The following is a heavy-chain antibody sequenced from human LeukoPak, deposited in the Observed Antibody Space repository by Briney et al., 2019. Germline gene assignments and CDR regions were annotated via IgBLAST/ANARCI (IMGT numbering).Heavy chain of an antibody. Sequence: SETLSLTCAVYGGSFSGYYWSWIRQPPGKGLEWIGEINHSGSTNYNPSLKSRVTISVDTSKNQFSLKLSSVTAADTAVYYCARLGGTGKLSRSWFDPWGQGTLVTVSS. CDR3: ARLGGTGKLSRSWFDP. J-gene: IGHJ5*02. V-gene: IGHV4-34*01. D-gene: IGHD1-1*01. CDR2: INHSGST. CDR1: GGSFSGYY.